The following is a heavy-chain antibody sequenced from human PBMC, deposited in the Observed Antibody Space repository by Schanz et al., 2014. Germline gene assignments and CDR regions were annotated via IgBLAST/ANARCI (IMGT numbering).Heavy chain of an antibody. J-gene: IGHJ4*02. D-gene: IGHD5-18*01. CDR3: ATIPRGNIYGYFDY. CDR1: GGSISSHY. Sequence: QVQLQESGPGLVKPSETLSLTCTVSGGSISSHYWSWVRQAPGEGLEWIAYLLSSERAKYNPSLDSPSNMSLDTSKSQFSLHLRYVTAADTAVYYCATIPRGNIYGYFDYWGQGSLVTVSS. V-gene: IGHV4-59*11. CDR2: LLSSERA.